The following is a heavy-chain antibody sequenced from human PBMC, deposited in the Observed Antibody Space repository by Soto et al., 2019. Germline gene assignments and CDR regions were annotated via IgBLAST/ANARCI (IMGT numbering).Heavy chain of an antibody. CDR2: TYYRSRWYN. J-gene: IGHJ6*03. CDR1: GDSVSSNSAA. CDR3: AGTTAHQWYYMDV. V-gene: IGHV6-1*01. Sequence: QVQLQESGPGLVKPSQTLSLTCSISGDSVSSNSAAWNWIRLSPSRGLEWLARTYYRSRWYNDYAVSVRSRITVNPDTCKHQFSLLLTSVTPEDTAVYYCAGTTAHQWYYMDVWGKGTTVTVSS. D-gene: IGHD1-7*01.